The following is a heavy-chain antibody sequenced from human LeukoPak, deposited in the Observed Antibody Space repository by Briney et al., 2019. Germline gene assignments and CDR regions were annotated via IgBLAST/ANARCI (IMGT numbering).Heavy chain of an antibody. V-gene: IGHV4-34*01. J-gene: IGHJ4*02. CDR2: INHSGST. Sequence: SETLSLTCAVYGGSFSGYYWSWIRQPPGKGLEWIGEINHSGSTNYNPSLKSRVTISVDTSKNQFSLKLSSVTAADTAVYYCASRRPSSIAARTFDYWGQGTLVTVSS. CDR1: GGSFSGYY. D-gene: IGHD6-6*01. CDR3: ASRRPSSIAARTFDY.